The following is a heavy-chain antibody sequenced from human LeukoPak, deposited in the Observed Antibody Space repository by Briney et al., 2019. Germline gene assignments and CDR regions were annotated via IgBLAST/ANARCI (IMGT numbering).Heavy chain of an antibody. J-gene: IGHJ5*02. CDR3: ASQDLYCSGGSCKASTFDP. V-gene: IGHV4-34*01. CDR1: GGSFSGYY. Sequence: SETLSLTCAVYGGSFSGYYWSWIRQPPGKGLEWIGEINHSGSTNYNPSLKSRVTISVDTSKNQFSLKLSSVTAADTAVYYCASQDLYCSGGSCKASTFDPWGQGTLVTVSS. D-gene: IGHD2-15*01. CDR2: INHSGST.